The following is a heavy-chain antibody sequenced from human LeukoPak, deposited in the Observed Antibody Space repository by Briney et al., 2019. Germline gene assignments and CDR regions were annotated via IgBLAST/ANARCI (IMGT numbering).Heavy chain of an antibody. CDR1: GYTFTGYY. J-gene: IGHJ3*02. CDR2: INPNSGGT. D-gene: IGHD2-21*02. CDR3: ARDYSHIVVVTALDI. V-gene: IGHV1-2*02. Sequence: ASVKVSCKASGYTFTGYYMHLVRQPPGQGLEWMGWINPNSGGTNYAQKFQGRVTMTSDTSISTAYMELSRLRSDDTAVYYCARDYSHIVVVTALDIWGQGTMVTVSS.